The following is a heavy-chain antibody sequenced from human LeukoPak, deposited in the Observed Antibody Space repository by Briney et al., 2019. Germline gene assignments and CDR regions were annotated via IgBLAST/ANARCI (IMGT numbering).Heavy chain of an antibody. CDR2: ISTYNGNT. CDR1: GYTFTGYY. V-gene: IGHV1-18*04. J-gene: IGHJ6*03. D-gene: IGHD1-20*01. CDR3: ARGPNWNPRDYYYYYMDV. Sequence: GASVKVSCKASGYTFTGYYMHWVRQAPGQGLEWMGWISTYNGNTNSAQRLQGRVTMTTDTSTSTAYMELRSLRSDDTAVYYCARGPNWNPRDYYYYYMDVWGKGTTVTVSS.